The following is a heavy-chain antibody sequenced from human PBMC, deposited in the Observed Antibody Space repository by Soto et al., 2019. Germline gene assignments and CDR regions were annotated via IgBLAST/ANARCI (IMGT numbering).Heavy chain of an antibody. CDR1: GFTFSSYG. J-gene: IGHJ6*02. Sequence: QVQLVESGGGVVQPGRSLRLSCAASGFTFSSYGMHWVRQAPGKGLEWVAVISYDGSNKYYADSVKGRFTISRDNSKNTLYPQMNSLRAEDTAVYYCARGGYCSSTSCYTYYYYGMDVWGQGTTVTVSS. CDR3: ARGGYCSSTSCYTYYYYGMDV. D-gene: IGHD2-2*02. CDR2: ISYDGSNK. V-gene: IGHV3-33*01.